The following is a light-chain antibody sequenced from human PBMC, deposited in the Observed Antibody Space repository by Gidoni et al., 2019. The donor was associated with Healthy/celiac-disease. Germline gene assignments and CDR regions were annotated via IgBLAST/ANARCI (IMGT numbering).Light chain of an antibody. CDR3: QQHSNWPPCT. CDR1: QSVSSY. Sequence: EIVLTPSPATLSLSQRERATLSCRASQSVSSYLAWYQQKPGRAPRLLIYDASNRANGIPARFSGSGCGTDFALTISSLEPEDFAVYYCQQHSNWPPCTFGQGTKLEIK. V-gene: IGKV3-11*01. CDR2: DAS. J-gene: IGKJ2*02.